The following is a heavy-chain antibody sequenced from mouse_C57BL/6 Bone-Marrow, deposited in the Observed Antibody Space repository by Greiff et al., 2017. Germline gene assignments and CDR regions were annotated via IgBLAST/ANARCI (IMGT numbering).Heavy chain of an antibody. Sequence: DVMLVESGGGLVQPGGSLKLSCAASGFTFSDYYMYWVRQTPEKRLEWVAYISNGGGSTYYPDTVKGRFTISRDNAKNTLYLQMSRLKSEDTAMYYCARHSSNYPYYFDYWGQGTTLTVSS. V-gene: IGHV5-12*01. CDR2: ISNGGGST. CDR3: ARHSSNYPYYFDY. D-gene: IGHD2-5*01. CDR1: GFTFSDYY. J-gene: IGHJ2*01.